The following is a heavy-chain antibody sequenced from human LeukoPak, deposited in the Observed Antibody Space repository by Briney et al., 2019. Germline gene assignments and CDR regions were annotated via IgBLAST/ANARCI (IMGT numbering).Heavy chain of an antibody. CDR2: IYTGGGR. V-gene: IGHV3-66*01. Sequence: QPGGSLRLSCAASGFTFSSYEMNWVRQAPGKGLEWVSVIYTGGGRYYADSVKGRFTISRDNAKNSLYLQMNSLRAEDTAVYYCARWGLRNDYWGQGTLVTVSS. D-gene: IGHD3-16*01. J-gene: IGHJ4*02. CDR3: ARWGLRNDY. CDR1: GFTFSSYE.